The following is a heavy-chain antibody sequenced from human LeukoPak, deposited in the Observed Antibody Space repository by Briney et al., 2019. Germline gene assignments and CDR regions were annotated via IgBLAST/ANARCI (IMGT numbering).Heavy chain of an antibody. D-gene: IGHD5-24*01. Sequence: SVKVSCKVSGYIFTELSMHWVRQAPGQGLEWMGRIIPILGIANYAQKFQGRVTITADKSTSTAYMELSSLRSEDTAVYYCARDQGDGYTYFDYWGQGTLVTVSS. CDR1: GYIFTELS. V-gene: IGHV1-69*04. J-gene: IGHJ4*02. CDR2: IIPILGIA. CDR3: ARDQGDGYTYFDY.